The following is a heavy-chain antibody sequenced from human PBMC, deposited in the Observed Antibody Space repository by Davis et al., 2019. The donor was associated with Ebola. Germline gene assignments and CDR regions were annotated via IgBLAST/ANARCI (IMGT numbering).Heavy chain of an antibody. V-gene: IGHV3-73*01. CDR1: AFPFSGYA. D-gene: IGHD6-19*01. Sequence: GGSLRLSCAASAFPFSGYAMHWVRQTSGKGRNGVVPIRSKANSYATAYAASVKGRFTISRDDSKNTAYLQMNSLKTEDTAVYYCTSSAVAGTYDYWGQGTLVTVSS. CDR2: IRSKANSYAT. J-gene: IGHJ4*02. CDR3: TSSAVAGTYDY.